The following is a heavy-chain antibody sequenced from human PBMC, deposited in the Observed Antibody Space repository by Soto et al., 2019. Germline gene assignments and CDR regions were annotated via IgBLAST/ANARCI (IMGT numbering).Heavy chain of an antibody. CDR2: INHSGST. V-gene: IGHV4-34*01. D-gene: IGHD3-22*01. Sequence: PSETLSLTCAVYGGSFSGYYWSWIRQPPGKGLEWIGEINHSGSTNYNPSLKSRVTISVDTSKNQFSLKLSSVTAADTAVYYCARRLTTGMIVVVIPYYFDYWGQGTLVTVPQ. CDR3: ARRLTTGMIVVVIPYYFDY. CDR1: GGSFSGYY. J-gene: IGHJ4*02.